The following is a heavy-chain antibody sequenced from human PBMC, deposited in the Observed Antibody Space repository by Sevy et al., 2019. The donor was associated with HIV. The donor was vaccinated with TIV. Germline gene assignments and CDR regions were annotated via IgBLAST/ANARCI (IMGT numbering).Heavy chain of an antibody. Sequence: ASVRVSCKASGYTFTSYGISWVRQAPGQGLAWMGWISAYNGNTNYAQKLQGRVTMTTDTSTSTAYMELRSLRSDDTAVYYCARDRRVYGGNSVVFWFDPWGQGTLVTVSS. CDR3: ARDRRVYGGNSVVFWFDP. J-gene: IGHJ5*02. V-gene: IGHV1-18*01. D-gene: IGHD4-17*01. CDR1: GYTFTSYG. CDR2: ISAYNGNT.